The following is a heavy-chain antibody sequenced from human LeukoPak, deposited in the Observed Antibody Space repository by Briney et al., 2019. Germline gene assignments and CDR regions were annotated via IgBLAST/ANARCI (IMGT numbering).Heavy chain of an antibody. V-gene: IGHV5-51*01. CDR2: IYPGDSDT. CDR1: GYSFTSYW. CDR3: ARRLRDDYGDYAFDY. Sequence: GESLKISCKGSGYSFTSYWIGWVRQMPGKGLEWMGIIYPGDSDTRYSPSFQGQVTISSDKSISTAYLQWSSLKASDTAMYYCARRLRDDYGDYAFDYWGQGTLVTVSS. D-gene: IGHD4-17*01. J-gene: IGHJ4*02.